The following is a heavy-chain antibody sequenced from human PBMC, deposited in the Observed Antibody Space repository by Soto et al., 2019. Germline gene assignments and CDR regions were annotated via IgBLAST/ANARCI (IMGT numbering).Heavy chain of an antibody. CDR3: VQGASTAHQPLDS. J-gene: IGHJ4*02. V-gene: IGHV3-30*03. CDR1: GFIFRHFG. CDR2: ISGDGNDK. D-gene: IGHD1-26*01. Sequence: ESGGGVVQPGRSLRLSCAASGFIFRHFGMHWVRRAPGKGLEWVAAISGDGNDKYYADSMKGRFTISRDNFNNTLYLQLNSLRPEDTAVYHCVQGASTAHQPLDSWGQGVLVTVSS.